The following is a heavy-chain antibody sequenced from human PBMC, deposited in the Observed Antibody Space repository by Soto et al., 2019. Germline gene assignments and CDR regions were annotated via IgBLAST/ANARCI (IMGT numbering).Heavy chain of an antibody. CDR3: GRRRDGYNSAFDI. Sequence: GXSVNFTCQASVGTFSHYALPWVRPAPGLGLEWMGQVTPKLATEKHAQKFQGRVTITADESASTAYMYVSSLRSEDTAVYFCGRRRDGYNSAFDIWGQGTLVTVSS. CDR2: VTPKLATE. V-gene: IGHV1-69*13. D-gene: IGHD5-12*01. CDR1: VGTFSHYA. J-gene: IGHJ3*02.